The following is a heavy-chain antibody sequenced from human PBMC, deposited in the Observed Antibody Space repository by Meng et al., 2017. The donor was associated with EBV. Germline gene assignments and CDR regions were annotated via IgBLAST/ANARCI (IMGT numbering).Heavy chain of an antibody. CDR3: AGGQQWLRSPYFDY. CDR1: GFTFSSYA. D-gene: IGHD5-12*01. Sequence: VQLVESGGGVAPPGTSLSLSRAASGFTFSSYAMHWVRQAPGKGLEWVAVISYDGSNKYYADSVKGRFTISRDNSKNTLYLQMNSLRAEDTAVYYCAGGQQWLRSPYFDYWGQGTLVTVSS. V-gene: IGHV3-30-3*01. J-gene: IGHJ4*02. CDR2: ISYDGSNK.